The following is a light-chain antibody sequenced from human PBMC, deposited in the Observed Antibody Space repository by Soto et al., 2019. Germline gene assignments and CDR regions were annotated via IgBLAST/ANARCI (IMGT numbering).Light chain of an antibody. CDR1: QSVRSS. Sequence: EMVMTQSPATLSVSPGERATLSCRASQSVRSSLAWYQQKPGQAPRLLIYGAFTRVTGTPARISGSGSGTEFTLTISSLQSEDFAVYYCQQYDNWPRTFGQGTKVEIK. CDR3: QQYDNWPRT. CDR2: GAF. V-gene: IGKV3D-15*01. J-gene: IGKJ1*01.